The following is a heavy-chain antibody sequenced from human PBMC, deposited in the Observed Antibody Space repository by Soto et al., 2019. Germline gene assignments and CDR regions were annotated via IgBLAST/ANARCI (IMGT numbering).Heavy chain of an antibody. CDR1: GWSFSGYY. CDR3: ARGRVIKGFDY. D-gene: IGHD2-21*01. Sequence: SETLSLTCAAYGWSFSGYYWSWIRQPPGKGLEWIGEINHSGSTNYNPSLKSRVTISVDTSKNQFSLKLSSVTAADSAVYYCARGRVIKGFDYWGQGTLVTGSS. CDR2: INHSGST. V-gene: IGHV4-34*01. J-gene: IGHJ4*02.